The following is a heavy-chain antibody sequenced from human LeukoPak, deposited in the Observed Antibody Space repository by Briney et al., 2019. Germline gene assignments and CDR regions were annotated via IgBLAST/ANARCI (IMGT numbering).Heavy chain of an antibody. Sequence: GASVKVSCKASGYTFTGYYMHWVRQAPGQGLEWMGWINPNSGGTNYAQKFQGRVTMTRDTSNSTAYMELSRLRSDDTAVYYCARGYSSSWYYFDYWGQGTLVTVSS. CDR3: ARGYSSSWYYFDY. CDR1: GYTFTGYY. CDR2: INPNSGGT. D-gene: IGHD6-13*01. V-gene: IGHV1-2*02. J-gene: IGHJ4*02.